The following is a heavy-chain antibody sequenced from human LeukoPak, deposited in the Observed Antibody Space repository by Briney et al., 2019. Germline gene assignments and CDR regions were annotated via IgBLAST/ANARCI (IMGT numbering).Heavy chain of an antibody. Sequence: SGTLSLTCAVSGGSLSTTSWWVWLRQPPGKGLEWIGEVYHSGGGNKNYNPSLKSRATISIDTSRSQFSLNLRSVTAADTAVYFCARDNPRTTGYSSGSTFDFWGQGILVTVSS. J-gene: IGHJ4*02. CDR3: ARDNPRTTGYSSGSTFDF. D-gene: IGHD6-19*01. CDR1: GGSLSTTSW. V-gene: IGHV4-4*02. CDR2: VYHSGGGNK.